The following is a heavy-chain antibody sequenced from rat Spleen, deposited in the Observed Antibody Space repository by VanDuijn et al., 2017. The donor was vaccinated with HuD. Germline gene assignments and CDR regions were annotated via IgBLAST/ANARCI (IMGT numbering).Heavy chain of an antibody. CDR3: ASLNWEGYFDF. J-gene: IGHJ2*01. D-gene: IGHD5-1*01. V-gene: IGHV3-3*01. CDR2: MNSAGST. Sequence: EVQLQESGPGLVKPSQSLSLTCSVTGYSITSDYRWNWIRKFPGNKLEWMGYMNSAGSTKYNPSLKSRISITRDTSKNQFFLQVNSVTTEDTATYYCASLNWEGYFDFWGQGVMVTVSS. CDR1: GYSITSDYR.